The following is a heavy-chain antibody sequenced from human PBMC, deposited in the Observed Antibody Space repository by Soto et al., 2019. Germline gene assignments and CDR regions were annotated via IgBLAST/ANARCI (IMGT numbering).Heavy chain of an antibody. CDR2: ISGSSSTT. CDR3: ATDKLGYFSDGTCSRHGYFEN. D-gene: IGHD2-15*01. CDR1: GFTFNIYS. V-gene: IGHV3-48*01. Sequence: GGALRLSCAASGFTFNIYSMNWVRQAPGKGLEWFSYISGSSSTTYYADSVKGRFTISRDNAKNSLYLQMNSLRAEDTAVYYCATDKLGYFSDGTCSRHGYFENWGEGLPVTVSS. J-gene: IGHJ4*02.